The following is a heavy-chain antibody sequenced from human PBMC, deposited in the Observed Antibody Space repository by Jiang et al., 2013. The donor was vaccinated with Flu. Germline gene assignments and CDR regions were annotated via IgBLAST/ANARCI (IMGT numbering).Heavy chain of an antibody. Sequence: QSGAEVKKPGSSVKVSCKASGGTFSSYAISWVRQAPGQGLEWMGGIIPIFGTANYAQKFQGRVTITADESTSTAYMELSSLRSEDTAVYYCEAIHAIGGYLYYYGMDVWGQGTTVTVSS. J-gene: IGHJ6*02. CDR2: IIPIFGTA. CDR3: EAIHAIGGYLYYYGMDV. CDR1: GGTFSSYA. V-gene: IGHV1-69*01. D-gene: IGHD3-22*01.